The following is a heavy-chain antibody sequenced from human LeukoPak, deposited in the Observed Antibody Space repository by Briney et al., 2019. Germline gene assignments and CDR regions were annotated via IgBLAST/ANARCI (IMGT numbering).Heavy chain of an antibody. V-gene: IGHV1-2*02. CDR2: ISPNSGGT. D-gene: IGHD1-1*01. Sequence: ASVKVSSKASGYTFTGYYMHWVRQAPGQGLEWMGWISPNSGGTNYAQKFQGRVTMTRDTSISTAYMELSRLRSDDTAVYYCARDFAGTTVAFDYWGQGTLVTVSS. CDR1: GYTFTGYY. J-gene: IGHJ4*02. CDR3: ARDFAGTTVAFDY.